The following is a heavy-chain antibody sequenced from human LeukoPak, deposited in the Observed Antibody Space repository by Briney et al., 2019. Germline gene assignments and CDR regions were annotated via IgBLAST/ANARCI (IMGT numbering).Heavy chain of an antibody. CDR3: ARLDGSGSYYYYYYYMDV. Sequence: SETLSLTCTVSGYSISSGYYWGWIRQPPGKGLEWIGSIYHSGSTYYNPSLKSRVTISVDTSKNQFSLKLSSVTAADTAVYYCARLDGSGSYYYYYYYMDVWGKGTTVTISS. CDR2: IYHSGST. CDR1: GYSISSGYY. J-gene: IGHJ6*03. V-gene: IGHV4-38-2*02. D-gene: IGHD3-10*01.